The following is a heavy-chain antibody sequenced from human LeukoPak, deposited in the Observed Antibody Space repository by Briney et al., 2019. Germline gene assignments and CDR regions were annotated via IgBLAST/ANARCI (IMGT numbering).Heavy chain of an antibody. D-gene: IGHD6-13*01. J-gene: IGHJ6*03. CDR2: IYYSGST. CDR3: ARAAAGTSSWMYYYYYMDV. V-gene: IGHV4-59*11. Sequence: SETLSLTCTVSGGSISSHYWSWIRQPPGKGLEWIGYIYYSGSTNYNPSLKSRVTISVDTSKNQFSLKLSSVTAADTAVYYCARAAAGTSSWMYYYYYMDVWGKGTTVTVSS. CDR1: GGSISSHY.